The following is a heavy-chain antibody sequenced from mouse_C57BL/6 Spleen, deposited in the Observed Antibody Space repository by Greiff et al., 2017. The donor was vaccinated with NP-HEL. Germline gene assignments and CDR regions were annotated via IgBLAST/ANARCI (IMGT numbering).Heavy chain of an antibody. CDR2: IYPGDGDT. CDR1: GYAFSSYW. J-gene: IGHJ3*01. Sequence: QVQLQQSGAELVKPGASVKISCKASGYAFSSYWMNWVKQRPGKGLEWIGQIYPGDGDTNYKGKFKGKATLTADKSSSTAYMQLSSLTSEDSAVDFCARSPHYYGSSPFAYWGQGTLVTVSA. V-gene: IGHV1-80*01. CDR3: ARSPHYYGSSPFAY. D-gene: IGHD1-1*01.